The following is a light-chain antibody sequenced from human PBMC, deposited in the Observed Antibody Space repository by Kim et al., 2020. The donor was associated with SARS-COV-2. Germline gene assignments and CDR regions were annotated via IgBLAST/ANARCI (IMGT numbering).Light chain of an antibody. CDR1: QNIFTY. CDR2: DAS. J-gene: IGKJ5*01. CDR3: QQSANWPIT. V-gene: IGKV3-11*01. Sequence: PGERGNLSCRASQNIFTYSAWYQQKPGQSPRLIIYDASKRATGIPTRFSGSGSGTEFTLTINSLEAEDFAVYYSQQSANWPITFGQGTRLE.